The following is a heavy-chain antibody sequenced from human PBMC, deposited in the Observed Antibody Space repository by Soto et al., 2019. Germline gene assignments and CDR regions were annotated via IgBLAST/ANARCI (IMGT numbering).Heavy chain of an antibody. V-gene: IGHV4-61*01. CDR3: ARRADYDILTGYPLHAFDI. Sequence: SETLSLTCIVSGGSVSSGSYYWSWIRQPPGKGLEWIGYIYYSGSTNYNPSLKSRVTISVDTSKNQFSLKLSSVTAADTAVYYCARRADYDILTGYPLHAFDIWGQGTMVTVSS. J-gene: IGHJ3*02. CDR1: GGSVSSGSYY. CDR2: IYYSGST. D-gene: IGHD3-9*01.